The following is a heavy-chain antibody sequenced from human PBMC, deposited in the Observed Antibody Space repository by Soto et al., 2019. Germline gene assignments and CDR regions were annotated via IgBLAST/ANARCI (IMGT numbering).Heavy chain of an antibody. CDR3: ARISRYCSGGDGHA. Sequence: QAHLVESGGGVVQPGTSLRLSCAASGVSFNSYDMHWVRQAPGKGPEWVAIISYDGSNTYYSDSVRGRFTISRDNSKDTLYLQMHSLRSEETAIYYCARISRYCSGGDGHAWGQGTQVTVSS. J-gene: IGHJ5*02. CDR1: GVSFNSYD. D-gene: IGHD2-15*01. CDR2: ISYDGSNT. V-gene: IGHV3-30*03.